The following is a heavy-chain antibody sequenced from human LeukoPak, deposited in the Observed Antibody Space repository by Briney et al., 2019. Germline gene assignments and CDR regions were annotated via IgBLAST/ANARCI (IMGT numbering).Heavy chain of an antibody. J-gene: IGHJ4*02. Sequence: GGSLRLSCAASGFTFSSYSMNWVRQAPGKGLEWVSSISSSSSYIYYADPVKGRFTISRDNAKNSLYLQMNSLRAEDTAVYYCAIWDSSGYYSSSVDYWGQGTLVTVSS. CDR1: GFTFSSYS. CDR2: ISSSSSYI. V-gene: IGHV3-21*01. CDR3: AIWDSSGYYSSSVDY. D-gene: IGHD3-22*01.